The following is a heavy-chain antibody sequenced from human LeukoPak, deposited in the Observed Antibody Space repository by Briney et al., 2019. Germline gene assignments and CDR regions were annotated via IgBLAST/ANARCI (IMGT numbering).Heavy chain of an antibody. D-gene: IGHD2-2*01. CDR3: ARTGYGQLPTYYFDY. CDR1: GYIFTSYW. CDR2: IYPGDSDT. J-gene: IGHJ4*02. V-gene: IGHV5-51*01. Sequence: PGASLQISCKGSGYIFTSYWIGWVRQLPGKGLEWMGIIYPGDSDTRYSPSFQGQVTISADKSISTAYLQWSSLKASDTAMYYCARTGYGQLPTYYFDYWGQGTLVTVSS.